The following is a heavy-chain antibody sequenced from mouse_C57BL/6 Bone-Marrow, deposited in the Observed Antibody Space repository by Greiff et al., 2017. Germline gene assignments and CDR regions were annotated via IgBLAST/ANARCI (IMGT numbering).Heavy chain of an antibody. J-gene: IGHJ4*01. CDR2: IYPGSGST. CDR3: ARCDDYHYYAMDY. V-gene: IGHV1-55*01. CDR1: GYTFTSYW. D-gene: IGHD2-4*01. Sequence: VQLQQPGAELVKPGASVKMSCKASGYTFTSYWITWVKQRPGQGLEWIGDIYPGSGSTNSNEKFKSKATLTVDTSSSKAYMQLSSLTSEDAAVYYCARCDDYHYYAMDYWGQGTSVTVSS.